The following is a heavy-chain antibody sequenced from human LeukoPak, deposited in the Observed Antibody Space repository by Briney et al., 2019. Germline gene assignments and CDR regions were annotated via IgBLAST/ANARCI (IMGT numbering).Heavy chain of an antibody. V-gene: IGHV3-48*04. CDR1: GFTFSSYS. Sequence: GGSLRLSCAASGFTFSSYSMNWVRQAPGKGLEWVSYISSSGSTIYYADSVKGRFTISRDNAKNSLYLQMNSLRAEDTAVYYCEGYYGSGSYRDYWGQGTLVTVSS. D-gene: IGHD3-10*01. CDR3: EGYYGSGSYRDY. CDR2: ISSSGSTI. J-gene: IGHJ4*02.